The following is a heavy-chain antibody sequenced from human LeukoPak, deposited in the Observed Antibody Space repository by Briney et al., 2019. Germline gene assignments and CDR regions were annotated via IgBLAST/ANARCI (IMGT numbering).Heavy chain of an antibody. CDR1: GFTFSSFG. J-gene: IGHJ6*03. CDR2: IRYDGSNK. D-gene: IGHD4-17*01. Sequence: GGSLRLSCAASGFTFSSFGMHWVRQAPGKGLEWVAFIRYDGSNKHYADSVKGRFTISRDNSKNTLYLQMNSLRAEDTAVYYCAKDGSYGDYVDYYYYYMDVWGKGTTVTVSS. CDR3: AKDGSYGDYVDYYYYYMDV. V-gene: IGHV3-30*02.